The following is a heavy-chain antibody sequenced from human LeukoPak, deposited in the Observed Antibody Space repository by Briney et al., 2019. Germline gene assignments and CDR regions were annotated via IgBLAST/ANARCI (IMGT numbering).Heavy chain of an antibody. J-gene: IGHJ4*02. CDR3: ARGTTTFDY. D-gene: IGHD4-17*01. CDR1: GGSFSGYY. CDR2: INHRGST. Sequence: PSETLSLTCAVYGGSFSGYYWSWIRQPPGKGLEWIGEINHRGSTNYNPSLKSRVTISVDTSKNQFSLKLSSVTAADTAVYYCARGTTTFDYWGQGTLVTVSS. V-gene: IGHV4-34*01.